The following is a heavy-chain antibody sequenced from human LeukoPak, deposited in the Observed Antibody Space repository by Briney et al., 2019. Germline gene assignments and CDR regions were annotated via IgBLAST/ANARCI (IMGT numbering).Heavy chain of an antibody. CDR1: GGSITSSDYS. CDR2: VFHSGKA. Sequence: SQTLSLTCSLSGGSITSSDYSWSWIRQPSGKGLEWVGYVFHSGKAYYNPSLKSRVSISIDRSKTQFTLTLNSVTVADTAVYFCARNVLRYVDLPTHDYWYFDVWGRGALVTVS. D-gene: IGHD3-9*01. CDR3: ARNVLRYVDLPTHDYWYFDV. V-gene: IGHV4-30-2*01. J-gene: IGHJ2*01.